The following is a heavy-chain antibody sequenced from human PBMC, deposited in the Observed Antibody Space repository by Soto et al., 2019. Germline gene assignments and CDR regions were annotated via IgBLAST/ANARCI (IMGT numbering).Heavy chain of an antibody. CDR3: TGRIVGVSYVVVDY. V-gene: IGHV3-23*01. J-gene: IGHJ4*02. D-gene: IGHD1-26*01. CDR1: GFTFSSYA. Sequence: XGSLRLSCAASGFTFSSYAMSWVRQAPGKGLEWVSAISGSGGSTYYADSVKGRFTISRDNSKNTLYLQMNSLKTEDTAVYYCTGRIVGVSYVVVDYWGQGTLVTVSS. CDR2: ISGSGGST.